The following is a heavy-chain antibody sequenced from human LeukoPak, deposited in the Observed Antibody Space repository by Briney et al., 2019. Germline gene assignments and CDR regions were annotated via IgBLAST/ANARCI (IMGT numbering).Heavy chain of an antibody. D-gene: IGHD2-15*01. V-gene: IGHV3-30*14. J-gene: IGHJ3*02. CDR2: ISYDGSNE. CDR3: ARIGEDAFDI. CDR1: GFTFSSYV. Sequence: GGSLRLSCAASGFTFSSYVMHWVRQAPGKGLEWVAIISYDGSNEYYADSVKGRFTISRDNSKNTLYLQMNSLRAEDTAVYYCARIGEDAFDIWGQGTMVTVSS.